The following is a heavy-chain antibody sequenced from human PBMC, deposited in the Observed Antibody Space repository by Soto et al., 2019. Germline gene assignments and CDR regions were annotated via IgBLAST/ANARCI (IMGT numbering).Heavy chain of an antibody. V-gene: IGHV1-18*01. CDR1: GYTFIRYG. Sequence: QVQLVQSASEVMKLGASVKVSCKASGYTFIRYGITWVRQAPGQRLEWMGWISPYTDQTISAQKLQGRVTMTADTSRRTVYMQLRSLKSDDTAVYYFARGGYYVNVCGKLSHYVLDVWCQRPSVTVAS. CDR3: ARGGYYVNVCGKLSHYVLDV. D-gene: IGHD3-16*01. CDR2: ISPYTDQT. J-gene: IGHJ6*02.